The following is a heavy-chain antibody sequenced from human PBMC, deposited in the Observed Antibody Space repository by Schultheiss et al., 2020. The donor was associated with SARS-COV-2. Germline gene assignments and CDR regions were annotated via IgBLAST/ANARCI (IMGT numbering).Heavy chain of an antibody. J-gene: IGHJ4*02. CDR1: GYTFTGYY. CDR3: ARDAECDYGDYVCYFDY. D-gene: IGHD4-17*01. V-gene: IGHV1-2*02. Sequence: ASVKVSCKASGYTFTGYYMHWVRQAPGQGLEWMGWINPNSGGTNYAQKLQGRVTMTTDTSTSTAYMELRSLRSDDTAVYYCARDAECDYGDYVCYFDYWGQGTLVTVSS. CDR2: INPNSGGT.